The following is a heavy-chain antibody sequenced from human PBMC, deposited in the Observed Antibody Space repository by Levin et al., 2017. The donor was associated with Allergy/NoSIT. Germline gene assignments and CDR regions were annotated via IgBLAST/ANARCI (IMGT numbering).Heavy chain of an antibody. J-gene: IGHJ4*02. CDR2: ISRSGNTI. V-gene: IGHV3-48*03. CDR1: GFTLSNFE. D-gene: IGHD2-15*01. Sequence: GESLKISCAASGFTLSNFEMNWVRQAPGKGLECVSYISRSGNTIYYADSVKGRFTISRDNAKNSLYLQMNSLRAEDTAVYYCARGHRYCSGGSCFLCDSWGQGTLVTVSS. CDR3: ARGHRYCSGGSCFLCDS.